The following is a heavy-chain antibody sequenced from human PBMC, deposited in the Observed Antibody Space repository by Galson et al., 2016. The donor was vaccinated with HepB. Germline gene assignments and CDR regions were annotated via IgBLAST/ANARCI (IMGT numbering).Heavy chain of an antibody. CDR2: INSDGSRT. CDR1: GFSFSSYW. D-gene: IGHD3-10*01. J-gene: IGHJ3*02. CDR3: ARLRVSLDSDAFDI. V-gene: IGHV3-74*01. Sequence: SLRLSCAASGFSFSSYWMTWVRQAPGKGLVWVSRINSDGSRTSYADSVKGRFTISRDNAKNTLYLQMNSLRAEDTAVYYCARLRVSLDSDAFDIWGQGTMVTVSS.